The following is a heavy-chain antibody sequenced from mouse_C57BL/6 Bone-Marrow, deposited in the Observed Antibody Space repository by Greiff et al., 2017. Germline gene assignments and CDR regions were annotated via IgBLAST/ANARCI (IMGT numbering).Heavy chain of an antibody. J-gene: IGHJ2*01. CDR2: IYPGSGST. D-gene: IGHD3-2*02. CDR1: GYTFTSYW. Sequence: VQLQQSGAELVKPGASVKMSCKASGYTFTSYWITWVKQRPGQGLEWIGDIYPGSGSTNYNEKFKSKATLTVDTSSSTAYMQLSSLTSEDSAVYYCARWPILDSSGYVPGYWGKGTTLTVSS. V-gene: IGHV1-55*01. CDR3: ARWPILDSSGYVPGY.